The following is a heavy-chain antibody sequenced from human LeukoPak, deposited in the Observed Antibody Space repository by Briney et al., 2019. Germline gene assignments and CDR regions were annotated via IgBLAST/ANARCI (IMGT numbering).Heavy chain of an antibody. CDR2: IHSGST. CDR3: ARRPWGGIDV. Sequence: SETLSLTCTVSGYSITTDYWNWIRQPPGKGLEWVVYIHSGSTNYNPSLKSRVTISVDTSKNQYSLNLNSVTAADTAVYFFARRPWGGIDVWGQGTPVIVSS. J-gene: IGHJ6*02. V-gene: IGHV4-59*01. CDR1: GYSITTDY. D-gene: IGHD1-26*01.